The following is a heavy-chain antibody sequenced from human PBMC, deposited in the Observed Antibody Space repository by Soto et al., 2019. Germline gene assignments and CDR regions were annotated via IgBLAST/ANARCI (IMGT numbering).Heavy chain of an antibody. CDR2: IHYSGST. J-gene: IGHJ5*02. D-gene: IGHD3-3*01. V-gene: IGHV4-30-4*01. CDR3: ARALRDTLDWFRPDWFDP. CDR1: GGSISSGDYC. Sequence: SETLSLTCSVSGGSISSGDYCWTWIRQPPGKGLQWIGYIHYSGSTHYNPSLKSRLTISLDTSENQFSLRLTSVTAADTAVYYCARALRDTLDWFRPDWFDPWGQGTLVTVSS.